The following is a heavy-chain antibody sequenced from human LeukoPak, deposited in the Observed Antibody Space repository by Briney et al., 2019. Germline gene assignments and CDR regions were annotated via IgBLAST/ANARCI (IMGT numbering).Heavy chain of an antibody. CDR3: ARGYSSSWYNWLDP. D-gene: IGHD6-13*01. J-gene: IGHJ5*02. Sequence: TGGSLRLSCAASGFTFSSYAMHWVRQAPGKGLEWVAVISYDGSNKYYADSVKGRFTISRDNSKNTLYLQMNSLRAEDAAVYYCARGYSSSWYNWLDPWGQGTLVTVSS. CDR1: GFTFSSYA. CDR2: ISYDGSNK. V-gene: IGHV3-30-3*01.